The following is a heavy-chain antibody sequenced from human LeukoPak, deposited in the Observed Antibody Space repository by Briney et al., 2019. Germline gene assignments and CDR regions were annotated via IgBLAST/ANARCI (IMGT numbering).Heavy chain of an antibody. J-gene: IGHJ4*02. D-gene: IGHD5-18*01. V-gene: IGHV4-30-4*01. CDR1: GGSISSGDYY. CDR2: IYYSGST. CDR3: ARRRALYSYGSLLFDY. Sequence: SETLSLTCTVSGGSISSGDYYWSWIRQPPGKGLEWIGYIYYSGSTYYNPSLKSRVTISVDASKNQFSLKLSSVTAADTAVYYCARRRALYSYGSLLFDYWGQGTLVTVSS.